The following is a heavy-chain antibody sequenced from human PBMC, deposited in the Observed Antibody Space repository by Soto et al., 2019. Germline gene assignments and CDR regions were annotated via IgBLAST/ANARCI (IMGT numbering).Heavy chain of an antibody. J-gene: IGHJ6*02. CDR2: VNLNTGGT. CDR3: ARDPSCFLGRVYGMDV. Sequence: QVQHVQSGAEVKKPGDSVKVSCKASGYSFTGHYMHWVRRAPGQGLEWMGWVNLNTGGTDYAQEFQARVTMTTATSIRTVYLEVTRLKFDDTAIYYCARDPSCFLGRVYGMDVWGQGTAVTVSS. V-gene: IGHV1-2*02. CDR1: GYSFTGHY.